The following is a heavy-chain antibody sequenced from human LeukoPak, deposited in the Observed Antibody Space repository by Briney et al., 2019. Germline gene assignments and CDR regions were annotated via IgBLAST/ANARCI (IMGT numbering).Heavy chain of an antibody. CDR2: ISYDGSNK. D-gene: IGHD1-26*01. CDR1: GFTFSSYG. Sequence: PGGSLRLSCAASGFTFSSYGMHWVRQAPGKGLEWVAVISYDGSNKYYADSVKGRFTISRDNSKNTLYLQMNSLRAEDTAVYYCATERVDWGQGTLVTVSS. V-gene: IGHV3-30*03. J-gene: IGHJ4*02. CDR3: ATERVD.